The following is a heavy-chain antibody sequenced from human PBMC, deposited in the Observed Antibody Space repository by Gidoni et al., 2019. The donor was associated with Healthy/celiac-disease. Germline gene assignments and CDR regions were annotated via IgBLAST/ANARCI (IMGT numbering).Heavy chain of an antibody. J-gene: IGHJ6*03. CDR2: IRSKANSYAT. V-gene: IGHV3-73*02. D-gene: IGHD3-10*01. CDR3: TRSMVRGHRPYYYYMDV. CDR1: GFTFSGSA. Sequence: EVQLVESGGGLVQPGGSLKLSCAASGFTFSGSAMHWVRQASGKGLGWVGRIRSKANSYATAYAASVKGRFTISRDDSKNTAYLQMNSLKTEDTAVYYCTRSMVRGHRPYYYYMDVWGKGTTVTVSS.